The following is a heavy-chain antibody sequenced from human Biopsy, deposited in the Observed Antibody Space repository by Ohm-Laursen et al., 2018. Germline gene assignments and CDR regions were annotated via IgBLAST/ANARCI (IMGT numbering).Heavy chain of an antibody. J-gene: IGHJ4*02. CDR2: IIPIFGTA. CDR3: ARDALGGGSYRFFY. Sequence: SSVKVSCKVSGGTFTNYAISWVRQAPGQGLEWMGGIIPIFGTANYSQKFQGRVTITADESTSTAYMELSSLRSDDTAVYYCARDALGGGSYRFFYWGQGSLVTVSS. D-gene: IGHD1-26*01. CDR1: GGTFTNYA. V-gene: IGHV1-69*01.